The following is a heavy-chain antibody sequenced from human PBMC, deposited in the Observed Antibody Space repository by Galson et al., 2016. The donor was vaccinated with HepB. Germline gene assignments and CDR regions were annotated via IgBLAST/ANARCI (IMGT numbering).Heavy chain of an antibody. Sequence: ETLSLTCSVSGDSISSTSYFWGWIRQPPGKGLEWIGTIYYSGSTYYNPSLKSRVTISVDMSKNQFSLKLTSVTASDTAIYYCARLPSSSSMIDSWGQGTLVTVSS. CDR1: GDSISSTSYF. D-gene: IGHD6-6*01. CDR3: ARLPSSSSMIDS. V-gene: IGHV4-39*01. CDR2: IYYSGST. J-gene: IGHJ4*02.